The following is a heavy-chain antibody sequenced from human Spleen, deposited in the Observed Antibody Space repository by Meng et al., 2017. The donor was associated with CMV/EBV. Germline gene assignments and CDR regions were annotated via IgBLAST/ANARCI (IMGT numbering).Heavy chain of an antibody. CDR2: INANSGDT. V-gene: IGHV1-2*02. D-gene: IGHD6-13*01. J-gene: IGHJ4*02. CDR1: GYTFTGYY. CDR3: ARGYSSSPVSY. Sequence: ASVKVSCKASGYTFTGYYMHCVRQAPGQGLEWMAWINANSGDTNYAQNFQGRVTMTRDTSISTSYMELSRLRSDDTAVYYCARGYSSSPVSYWGQGTLVTVSS.